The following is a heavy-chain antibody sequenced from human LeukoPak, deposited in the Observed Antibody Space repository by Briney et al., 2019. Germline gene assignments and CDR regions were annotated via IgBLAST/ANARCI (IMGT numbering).Heavy chain of an antibody. J-gene: IGHJ4*02. CDR2: IYTSGST. Sequence: SETLSLTCTVSGGSISSYYWSWIRRPAGKGLEWIGRIYTSGSTNYNPSLKSRVTMSVDTSKNQFSLKLSSVTAADTAVYYCARDQGYCSGGSCYSSLHFDYWGQGTLVTVSS. CDR3: ARDQGYCSGGSCYSSLHFDY. D-gene: IGHD2-15*01. V-gene: IGHV4-4*07. CDR1: GGSISSYY.